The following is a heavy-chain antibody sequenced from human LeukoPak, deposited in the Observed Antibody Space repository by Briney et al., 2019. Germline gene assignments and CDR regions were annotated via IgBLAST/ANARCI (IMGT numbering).Heavy chain of an antibody. D-gene: IGHD4-11*01. Sequence: GGSLRLSCAASGFTLSDHYMDCVRQAPGKGLEWVGRTRNKVNSYSTEYAASVKGRFTISRDDSKHSLYLQMNGLKTEDTAVYYYASRMTTSYYWGQGTLVIVSS. CDR2: TRNKVNSYST. J-gene: IGHJ4*02. CDR1: GFTLSDHY. CDR3: ASRMTTSYY. V-gene: IGHV3-72*01.